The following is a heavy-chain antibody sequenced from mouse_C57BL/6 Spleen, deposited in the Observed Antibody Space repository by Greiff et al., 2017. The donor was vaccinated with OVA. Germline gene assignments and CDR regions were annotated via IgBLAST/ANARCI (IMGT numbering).Heavy chain of an antibody. CDR2: ISGGGSYT. D-gene: IGHD1-1*01. CDR1: GFTFSSYA. Sequence: EVQGVESGGGLVKPGGSLKLSCAASGFTFSSYAMSWVRQTPEKRLAWVATISGGGSYTYSPDHVKGRFTISRDNAKNNLYLQSSHLKSEDTAMYYCARDHYYVSSPFAYWGQGTLVTVSA. J-gene: IGHJ3*01. CDR3: ARDHYYVSSPFAY. V-gene: IGHV5-4*01.